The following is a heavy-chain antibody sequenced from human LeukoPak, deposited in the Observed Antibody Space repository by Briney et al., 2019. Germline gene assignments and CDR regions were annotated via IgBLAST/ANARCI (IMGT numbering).Heavy chain of an antibody. CDR3: AKDGDTVSGTYYFDMDV. Sequence: GGSLRLSCAASGFTFSSYWMSRVRQAPGKGLEWVAFIRYDAINKYYADSVKGRFTISRDNSRNTLYLQMNSLRAEDTALYYCAKDGDTVSGTYYFDMDVWGKGTTVTISS. CDR2: IRYDAINK. J-gene: IGHJ6*03. V-gene: IGHV3-30*02. D-gene: IGHD1-26*01. CDR1: GFTFSSYW.